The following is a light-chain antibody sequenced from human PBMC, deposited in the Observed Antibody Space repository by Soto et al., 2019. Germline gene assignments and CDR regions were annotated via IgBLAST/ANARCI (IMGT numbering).Light chain of an antibody. Sequence: DIVMTQSPDSLAVSLGERATINCKSSQSVLYSSNNKNYLAWYQQKPGQPPKMVIYWASTRESGVPDRFSGSGSGTDFTLTISGLQAEDVAVYYCQQYYSTTPTFGQGTKLEIK. CDR3: QQYYSTTPT. V-gene: IGKV4-1*01. CDR1: QSVLYSSNNKNY. J-gene: IGKJ2*01. CDR2: WAS.